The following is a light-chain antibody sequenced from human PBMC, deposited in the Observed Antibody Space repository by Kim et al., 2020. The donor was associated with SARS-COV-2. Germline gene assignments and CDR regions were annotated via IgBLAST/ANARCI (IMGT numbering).Light chain of an antibody. CDR1: QSLLHSNGYNY. J-gene: IGKJ2*03. Sequence: EQASISCRSSQSLLHSNGYNYLDWYLQKPGQSPQLLIDLGSNRASGVPDRFSGSGSGTDFTLKISRVEAEDVGVYYCMQALQTPYSFGQGTKLEI. CDR2: LGS. CDR3: MQALQTPYS. V-gene: IGKV2-28*01.